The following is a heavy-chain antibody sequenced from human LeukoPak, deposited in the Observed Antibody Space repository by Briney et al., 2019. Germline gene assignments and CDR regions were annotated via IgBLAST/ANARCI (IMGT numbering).Heavy chain of an antibody. J-gene: IGHJ5*02. CDR3: ARDFLVSGTGTDSPGTDIAYFDP. CDR2: ISGSGGST. Sequence: GGSLRLSCAASGFTFSSYAMSWVRQAPGKGMEWVSAISGSGGSTYYADSVKGRFTISRDNSKNTLYLQMNSLRAEDTAVYCCARDFLVSGTGTDSPGTDIAYFDPWGQGTLVTVSS. CDR1: GFTFSSYA. V-gene: IGHV3-23*01. D-gene: IGHD1-7*01.